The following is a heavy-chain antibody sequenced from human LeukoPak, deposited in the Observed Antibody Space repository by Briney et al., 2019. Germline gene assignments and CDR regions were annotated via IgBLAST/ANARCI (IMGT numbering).Heavy chain of an antibody. J-gene: IGHJ4*02. D-gene: IGHD4-17*01. Sequence: GGSLRLSCAASGFTFSSYSMNWLRQAPGKGLEWVSSISSSSSYIYYADSVKGRFTISRDNAKNSLYLQMNSLIAEDTAVYYCACVIRTTVTTSPNQDYWGQGILVTVSS. CDR2: ISSSSSYI. CDR3: ACVIRTTVTTSPNQDY. V-gene: IGHV3-21*01. CDR1: GFTFSSYS.